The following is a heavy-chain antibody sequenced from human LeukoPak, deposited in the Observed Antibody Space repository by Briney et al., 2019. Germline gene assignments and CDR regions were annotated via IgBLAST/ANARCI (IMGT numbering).Heavy chain of an antibody. CDR3: AKDKEEKNDFWSGYYY. D-gene: IGHD3-3*01. J-gene: IGHJ4*02. CDR1: GFNFSTYS. CDR2: ISSSFDTI. Sequence: GGSLRLSCAASGFNFSTYSMNWVRQPPGKGLEWVSYISSSFDTIYYADSVEGRFTISRDDSENSLYLQMSSLRAEDTAVYYCAKDKEEKNDFWSGYYYWGQGTLVTVSS. V-gene: IGHV3-48*04.